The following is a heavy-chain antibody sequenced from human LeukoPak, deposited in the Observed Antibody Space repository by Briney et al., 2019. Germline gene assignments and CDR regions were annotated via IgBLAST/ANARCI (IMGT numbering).Heavy chain of an antibody. V-gene: IGHV6-1*01. CDR3: ARGGRFRELLVFDY. CDR1: GDSVSSNSAA. Sequence: SQTLSLTCAISGDSVSSNSAAWNWIRQSPSGGLEWLGRTCYRSKWYTDYAVSVKSRITINPGTSKNQFSLQRNSVTPADTAVYYCARGGRFRELLVFDYWGQGTLVTVSS. J-gene: IGHJ4*02. CDR2: TCYRSKWYT. D-gene: IGHD3-10*01.